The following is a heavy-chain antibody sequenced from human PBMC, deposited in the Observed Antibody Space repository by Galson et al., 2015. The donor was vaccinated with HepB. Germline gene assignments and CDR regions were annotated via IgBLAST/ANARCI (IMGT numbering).Heavy chain of an antibody. V-gene: IGHV4-59*08. CDR3: ARHGYDALWYYYDSSGYPYYFDY. CDR2: IYYSGST. Sequence: SETLSLTCTVSGGSISSYYWSWIRQPPGKGLEWIGYIYYSGSTNYNPSLKSRVTISVDTSKNQFSLKLSSVTAADTAVYYCARHGYDALWYYYDSSGYPYYFDYWGQGTLVTVSS. CDR1: GGSISSYY. J-gene: IGHJ4*02. D-gene: IGHD3-22*01.